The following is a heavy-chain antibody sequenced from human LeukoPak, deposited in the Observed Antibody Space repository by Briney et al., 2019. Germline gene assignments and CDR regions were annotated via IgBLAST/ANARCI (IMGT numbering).Heavy chain of an antibody. V-gene: IGHV3-7*03. J-gene: IGHJ6*02. CDR3: AKAPHITILEKTEYYYYYYGMDV. CDR1: GFAFSSYW. Sequence: GGSLRLSCAASGFAFSSYWMDWVRQAPGKGLEWVANIKQDGSEENYVDSVKGRFTISRDNSKNTLYLQMNSLRAEDTAVYYCAKAPHITILEKTEYYYYYYGMDVWGQGTTVTVSS. D-gene: IGHD3-3*01. CDR2: IKQDGSEE.